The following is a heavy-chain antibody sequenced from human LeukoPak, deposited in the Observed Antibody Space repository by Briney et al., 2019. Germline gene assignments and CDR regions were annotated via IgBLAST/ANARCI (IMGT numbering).Heavy chain of an antibody. Sequence: PSETLSLTCTVSGGSISSGSYYWSWIRQPAGKGLEWIGRIYTSGSTNYNPSLKSRVTISVDTSKNQFSLKLSSVTAADTAVYYCARDYLYSGYDAYDVAVAWMPPGWFDPWGQGTLVTVSS. D-gene: IGHD5-12*01. J-gene: IGHJ5*02. V-gene: IGHV4-61*02. CDR1: GGSISSGSYY. CDR2: IYTSGST. CDR3: ARDYLYSGYDAYDVAVAWMPPGWFDP.